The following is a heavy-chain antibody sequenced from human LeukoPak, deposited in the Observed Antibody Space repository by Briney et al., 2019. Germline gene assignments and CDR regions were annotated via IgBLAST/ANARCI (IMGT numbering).Heavy chain of an antibody. D-gene: IGHD2-2*01. J-gene: IGHJ4*02. CDR1: GFTFSSSW. CDR2: INSDGSTT. Sequence: PGGSLRLSCAASGFTFSSSWMHWVRQAPGKGLVWVSRINSDGSTTNYADSVKGRFITSRDNVKNTLYLQMNSLRAEDTAVYYCTRPESSSSLACDHWGQGTLVTVSS. CDR3: TRPESSSSLACDH. V-gene: IGHV3-74*01.